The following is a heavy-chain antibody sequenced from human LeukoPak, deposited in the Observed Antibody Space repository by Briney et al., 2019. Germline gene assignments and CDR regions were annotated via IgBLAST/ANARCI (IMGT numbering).Heavy chain of an antibody. CDR2: IYYSGST. J-gene: IGHJ3*02. V-gene: IGHV4-59*08. Sequence: SETLSLTCTVSGGSISTYYWSWIRQSPGKGLEWIGSIYYSGSTHYNPSLKSRVTISVDTSKNQFSLELSSVTAADTAVYYCAVNLTRHTFDIWGQETMVTVSS. D-gene: IGHD1/OR15-1a*01. CDR3: AVNLTRHTFDI. CDR1: GGSISTYY.